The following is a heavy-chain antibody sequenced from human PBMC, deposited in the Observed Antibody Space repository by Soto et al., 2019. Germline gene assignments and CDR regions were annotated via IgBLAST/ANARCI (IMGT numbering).Heavy chain of an antibody. J-gene: IGHJ4*02. CDR3: ARDLGGGIAVAGVGFDY. D-gene: IGHD6-19*01. V-gene: IGHV3-7*03. CDR1: GFTFSSYW. Sequence: EVQMVESGGGLVQPGGSLRLSCATSGFTFSSYWMSWVRQAPGKGLEWVANIKQDGSEKYYVDSVKGRFTISRDNAKNSLYLQMNSLRAEDTAMYYCARDLGGGIAVAGVGFDYWGQGTLVTVSS. CDR2: IKQDGSEK.